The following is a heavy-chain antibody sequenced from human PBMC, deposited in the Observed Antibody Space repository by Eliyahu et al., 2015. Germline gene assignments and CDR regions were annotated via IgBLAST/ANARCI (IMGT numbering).Heavy chain of an antibody. V-gene: IGHV4-59*01. J-gene: IGHJ4*02. CDR1: GGSISIYY. CDR3: ARDRELGY. CDR2: VYDSGST. D-gene: IGHD3-16*01. Sequence: QVQLQESGPGLVKPSETLSLTCTVSGGSISIYYWSWIRQAPGKGLEWIGYVYDSGSTDYNPSLKSRVTISVDTSKNQFSLRLSSVTAADTAVYYCARDRELGYWGQGTLVTVSS.